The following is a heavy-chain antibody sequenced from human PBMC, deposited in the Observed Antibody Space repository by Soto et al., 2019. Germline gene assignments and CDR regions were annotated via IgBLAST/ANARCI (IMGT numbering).Heavy chain of an antibody. CDR1: GFTFSSYA. Sequence: QVQLVESGGGVVQPGRSLRLSCAASGFTFSSYAMHWVRQAPGKGLEWVAVISYDGSNKYYADSVKGRFTISRDNSKNXXYLQMNSLRAEDTAVYYCARESVEKQWLAHNWFDPWGQGTLVTVSS. CDR2: ISYDGSNK. CDR3: ARESVEKQWLAHNWFDP. D-gene: IGHD6-19*01. V-gene: IGHV3-30-3*01. J-gene: IGHJ5*02.